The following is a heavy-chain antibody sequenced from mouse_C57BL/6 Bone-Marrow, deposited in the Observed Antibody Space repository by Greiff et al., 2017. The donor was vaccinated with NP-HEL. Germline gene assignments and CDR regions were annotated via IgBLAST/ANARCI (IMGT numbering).Heavy chain of an antibody. CDR3: ARDPLYYDYDTMDY. CDR2: ISDGGSYT. J-gene: IGHJ4*01. D-gene: IGHD2-4*01. V-gene: IGHV5-4*01. CDR1: GFTFSSYA. Sequence: EVQLVESGGGLVKPGGSLKLSCAASGFTFSSYAMSWVRQTPEKRLEWVATISDGGSYTYYPDNVKGRFTISRDNAKNNLYLQMSHLKSEDTAMYYCARDPLYYDYDTMDYWGQGTSVTVSS.